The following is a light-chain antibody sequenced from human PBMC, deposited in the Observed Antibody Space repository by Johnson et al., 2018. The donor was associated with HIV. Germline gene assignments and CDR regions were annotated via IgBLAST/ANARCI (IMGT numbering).Light chain of an antibody. CDR1: SSNIGNNY. CDR2: DNN. Sequence: QSVLTQPPSVSAAPGQKVTISCSGSSSNIGNNYVSWYQQLPGTAPKLLIYDNNKRPSGIPDRFSGSKSGTSATLGITGLQTGDEADYYCGTWDSGLSGGLYLFGPGTNVTVL. CDR3: GTWDSGLSGGLYL. J-gene: IGLJ1*01. V-gene: IGLV1-51*01.